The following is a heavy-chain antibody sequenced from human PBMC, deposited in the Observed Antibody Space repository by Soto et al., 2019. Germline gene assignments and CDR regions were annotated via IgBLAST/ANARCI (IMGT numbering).Heavy chain of an antibody. CDR3: ARGRRTVPTDYYYYYMDG. D-gene: IGHD4-17*01. CDR2: VNPNSGNT. Sequence: ASVKVSCKASGYTFTSYDINWVRQATGQGLEWMGWVNPNSGNTGYAQKFQGRVTMTRNTSISTAYMELSSLRSEDTAVYYCARGRRTVPTDYYYYYMDGWGKGTTVTVSS. V-gene: IGHV1-8*01. CDR1: GYTFTSYD. J-gene: IGHJ6*03.